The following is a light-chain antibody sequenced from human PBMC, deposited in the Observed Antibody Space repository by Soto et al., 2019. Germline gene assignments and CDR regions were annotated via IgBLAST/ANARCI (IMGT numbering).Light chain of an antibody. CDR1: QSVSSY. CDR3: QQYGSSSWT. V-gene: IGKV3-20*01. J-gene: IGKJ1*01. CDR2: GAS. Sequence: EIVLTQPPATLSLSPGERATLSCRASQSVSSYLAWYQQRPGQAPRLLIYGASSRATGIPDRFSGSGSGTEFTLTISRLEPEDFAVYYCQQYGSSSWTFGQGTKVDI.